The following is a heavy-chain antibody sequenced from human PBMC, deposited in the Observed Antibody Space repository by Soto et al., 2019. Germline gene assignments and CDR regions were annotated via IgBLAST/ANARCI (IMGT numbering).Heavy chain of an antibody. D-gene: IGHD4-17*01. Sequence: EVQLVESGGGLVQPGGSLRLSCAASGFTVSSNYMSWVRQAPGKGLEWVSVIYSGGSTYYADSVKGRFTISRDNSKNTLYIQMNSLRAEDTAVYYCARGGFYGEGYFDYWGQGTLVTVSS. CDR1: GFTVSSNY. CDR2: IYSGGST. CDR3: ARGGFYGEGYFDY. V-gene: IGHV3-66*01. J-gene: IGHJ4*02.